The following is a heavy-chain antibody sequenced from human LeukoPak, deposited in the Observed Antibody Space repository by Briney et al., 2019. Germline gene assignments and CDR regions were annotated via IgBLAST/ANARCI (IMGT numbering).Heavy chain of an antibody. CDR2: INPNSGGT. CDR3: ARVSGARELWSFEKPLQH. D-gene: IGHD3-16*01. CDR1: GYTFTGYY. V-gene: IGHV1-2*02. J-gene: IGHJ1*01. Sequence: GASVKVSCKASGYTFTGYYMHWVRQAPGQGLEWMGWINPNSGGTKYAQKFQGRVTMTRDTSISTVYMELSSLRSEDTAVYFCARVSGARELWSFEKPLQHWGQGTLVTVSS.